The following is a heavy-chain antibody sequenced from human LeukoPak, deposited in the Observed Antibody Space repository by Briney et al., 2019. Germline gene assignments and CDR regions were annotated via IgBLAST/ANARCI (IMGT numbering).Heavy chain of an antibody. CDR3: AKTGYSSGWYVIYFDY. CDR1: GFTFSSYG. Sequence: GRSLRLSCAASGFTFSSYGMHWVRQAPGKGLEWVAVISYDGSNKYYADSVKGRFTISRDNSKNTLYLQMNSLRAEDTAVYYSAKTGYSSGWYVIYFDYWGQGTLVTVSS. J-gene: IGHJ4*02. D-gene: IGHD6-19*01. CDR2: ISYDGSNK. V-gene: IGHV3-30*18.